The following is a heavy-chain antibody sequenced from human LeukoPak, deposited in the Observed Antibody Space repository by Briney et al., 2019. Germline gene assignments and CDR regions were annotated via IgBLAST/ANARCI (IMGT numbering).Heavy chain of an antibody. CDR3: ARDELYNGYYSVKYHYNGMDV. D-gene: IGHD3-3*01. CDR2: INAKNGDT. V-gene: IGHV1-2*06. Sequence: ASVKVSCKASGYTFTDYYVHWVRQAPGQGLEWMGRINAKNGDTNAAQRFQGRVTMTRVTSITTAYLELSRLRSDDTAVYYCARDELYNGYYSVKYHYNGMDVWGQGTTVTVSS. J-gene: IGHJ6*02. CDR1: GYTFTDYY.